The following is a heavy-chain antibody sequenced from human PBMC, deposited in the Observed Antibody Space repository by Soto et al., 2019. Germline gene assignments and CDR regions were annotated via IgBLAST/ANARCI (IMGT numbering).Heavy chain of an antibody. V-gene: IGHV1-69*12. CDR3: AQARGLGVAGPGRFDL. D-gene: IGHD6-19*01. CDR2: IIPIFGTA. Sequence: QVQLVQSGAAVKKPGSSVKVSCKASGGTFSTYAISWVRQAPGQGLEWMGGIIPIFGTANYAQKFQGRVTITAAESASTAYMELGSLRSQDTAVYYCAQARGLGVAGPGRFDLWGRGTLVTVSS. J-gene: IGHJ2*01. CDR1: GGTFSTYA.